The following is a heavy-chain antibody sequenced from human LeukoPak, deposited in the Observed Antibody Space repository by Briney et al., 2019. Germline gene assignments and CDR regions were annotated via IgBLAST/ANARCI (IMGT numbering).Heavy chain of an antibody. CDR3: AKDLNWGGR. Sequence: GGSLRLSCAGSGFTFSTSAMTWVRQAPGKGLEWVSGISGSGATDYADSVKGRFTISRDNSKNTLYLQINSLRAEDTAVYYCAKDLNWGGRWGQGTLVTVSS. D-gene: IGHD7-27*01. J-gene: IGHJ4*02. V-gene: IGHV3-23*01. CDR1: GFTFSTSA. CDR2: ISGSGAT.